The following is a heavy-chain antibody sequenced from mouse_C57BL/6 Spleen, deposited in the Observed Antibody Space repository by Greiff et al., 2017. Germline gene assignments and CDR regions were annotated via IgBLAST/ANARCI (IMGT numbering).Heavy chain of an antibody. V-gene: IGHV6-3*01. D-gene: IGHD2-4*01. CDR3: TTGYDYDWYFDV. CDR2: IRLKSDNYAT. CDR1: GFTFSNYW. Sequence: EVQLQQSGGGLVQPGGSMKLSCVASGFTFSNYWMNWVRQSPEKGLEWVAQIRLKSDNYATHYAESVKGRFTISRDDSKSSVYLQMNNLRAEDTGIYYCTTGYDYDWYFDVWGTGTTVTVSS. J-gene: IGHJ1*03.